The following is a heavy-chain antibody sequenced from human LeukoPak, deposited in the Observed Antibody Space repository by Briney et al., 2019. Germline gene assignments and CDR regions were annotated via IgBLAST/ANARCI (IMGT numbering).Heavy chain of an antibody. Sequence: GGSLRLSCAASGSTFSSYGMHWVRQAPGKGLEWVSYISSSGSTIYYADSVKGRFTISRDNAKNSLYLQMNSLRAEDTAVYYCAREQTDIVVVVAAPNYYYYYMDVWGKGTTVTISS. D-gene: IGHD2-15*01. J-gene: IGHJ6*03. CDR2: ISSSGSTI. CDR3: AREQTDIVVVVAAPNYYYYYMDV. CDR1: GSTFSSYG. V-gene: IGHV3-48*04.